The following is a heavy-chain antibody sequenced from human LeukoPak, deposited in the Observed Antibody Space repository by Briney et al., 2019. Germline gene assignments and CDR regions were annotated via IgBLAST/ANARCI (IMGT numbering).Heavy chain of an antibody. Sequence: PGGSLRLSCAASGFTFSNAWMNWVRQAPGKGLEWVGRIKSKTDGGTTDYAASVKGRFTISRDDSKNTLYLQMNSLKTEDTAVYYCATARGSYASGHYWGQGTLVTVSS. D-gene: IGHD1-26*01. CDR2: IKSKTDGGTT. CDR3: ATARGSYASGHY. CDR1: GFTFSNAW. V-gene: IGHV3-15*07. J-gene: IGHJ4*02.